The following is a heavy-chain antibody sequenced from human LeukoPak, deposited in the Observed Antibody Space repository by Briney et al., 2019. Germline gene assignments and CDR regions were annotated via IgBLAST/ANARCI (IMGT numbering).Heavy chain of an antibody. D-gene: IGHD3-10*01. J-gene: IGHJ4*02. V-gene: IGHV3-48*02. Sequence: GGSLRLSCAASGFTFSSYSMNWVRQAPGKGLEWVSYISSSSSTIYYADPVKGRFTISRDNAKNSLYLQMNSLRDEDTAVYYCASSAMVRGVIDYWGQGTLVTVSS. CDR3: ASSAMVRGVIDY. CDR2: ISSSSSTI. CDR1: GFTFSSYS.